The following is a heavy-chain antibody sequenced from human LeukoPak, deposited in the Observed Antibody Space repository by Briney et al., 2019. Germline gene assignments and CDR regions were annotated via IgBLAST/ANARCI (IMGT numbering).Heavy chain of an antibody. J-gene: IGHJ4*02. D-gene: IGHD2-2*01. CDR2: INPNSGDT. CDR3: ARAYCSTSSCSPSRF. V-gene: IGHV1-2*02. Sequence: ASVKVSCKASGYTFTGYYLHWVRQAPGQGLEWMGWINPNSGDTNYAQKFQGRVTMTRDTSISTAYMELSRLTSDDTAAYYCARAYCSTSSCSPSRFWGQGTLVTVSS. CDR1: GYTFTGYY.